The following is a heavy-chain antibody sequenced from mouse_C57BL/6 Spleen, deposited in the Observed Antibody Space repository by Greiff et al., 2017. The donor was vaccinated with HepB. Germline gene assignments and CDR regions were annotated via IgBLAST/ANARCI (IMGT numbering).Heavy chain of an antibody. CDR1: GFTFSSYA. CDR2: ISDGGSYT. V-gene: IGHV5-4*03. D-gene: IGHD2-5*01. Sequence: EVMLVESGGGLVKPGGSLKLSCAASGFTFSSYAMSWVRQTPEKRLEWVATISDGGSYTYYPDNVKGRFTISRDNAKNNLYLQMSHLKSEDTAMYYCARGGYSNYEYYFDYWGQGTTLTVSS. CDR3: ARGGYSNYEYYFDY. J-gene: IGHJ2*01.